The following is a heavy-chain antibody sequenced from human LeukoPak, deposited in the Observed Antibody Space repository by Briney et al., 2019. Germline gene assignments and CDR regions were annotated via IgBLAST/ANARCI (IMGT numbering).Heavy chain of an antibody. J-gene: IGHJ4*02. D-gene: IGHD2-21*01. Sequence: PSETLSLTCTVSGDSMSSYSWSWMRQPAGKGLEWIGRIFISGRTNYNPSLKSRVSMSVDTSKNQFSLKLSSVTAADTAVYYCARDLLGYFDSWGQGNLVTVSS. CDR2: IFISGRT. CDR3: ARDLLGYFDS. CDR1: GDSMSSYS. V-gene: IGHV4-4*07.